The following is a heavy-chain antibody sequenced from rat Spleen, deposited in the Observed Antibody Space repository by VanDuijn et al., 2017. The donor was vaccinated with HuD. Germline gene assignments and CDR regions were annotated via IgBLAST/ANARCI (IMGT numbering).Heavy chain of an antibody. Sequence: EVQLVESDGGLVQPGGSLKLSCAASGFTFSDYYMAWVRQAPTKGLEWVATISYDGSSTYYRDSVKGRFTISRDNAKSTLYLQMDSLRSEDTATYYCARGDSGYGGYFDYWGQGVMVTVSS. V-gene: IGHV5-29*01. CDR3: ARGDSGYGGYFDY. CDR1: GFTFSDYY. CDR2: ISYDGSST. J-gene: IGHJ2*01. D-gene: IGHD4-3*01.